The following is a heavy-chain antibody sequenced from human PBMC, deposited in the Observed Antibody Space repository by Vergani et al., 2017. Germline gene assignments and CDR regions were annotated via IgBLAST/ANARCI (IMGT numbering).Heavy chain of an antibody. CDR3: ARFGITMVRGNYYGMDV. CDR1: GFPFSDYY. J-gene: IGHJ6*02. CDR2: ISSSSSYT. D-gene: IGHD3-10*01. V-gene: IGHV3-11*05. Sequence: QVQLVESGGGLVKPGGSLRLSCAASGFPFSDYYMSWIRQAPGKGLEWVSYISSSSSYTNYADSVKGRFTISRDNAKNSLYLQMNSLRAEDTAVYYCARFGITMVRGNYYGMDVWGQGTTVTVSS.